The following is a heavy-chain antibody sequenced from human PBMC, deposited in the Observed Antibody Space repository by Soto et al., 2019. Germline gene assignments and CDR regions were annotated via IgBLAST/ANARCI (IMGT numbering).Heavy chain of an antibody. CDR3: ARDDSERPATY. D-gene: IGHD3-10*01. CDR2: VYNGATT. J-gene: IGHJ4*02. Sequence: QVQLQESGPGLVKPLETLSLTCIVSGGSISSYYWTWTRQPPGKGLEWIGCVYNGATTSYNPSLKXRXTXSXHTSKNQFSLKLTSVTAADTAMYYCARDDSERPATYWGQGTLVTVSS. CDR1: GGSISSYY. V-gene: IGHV4-59*01.